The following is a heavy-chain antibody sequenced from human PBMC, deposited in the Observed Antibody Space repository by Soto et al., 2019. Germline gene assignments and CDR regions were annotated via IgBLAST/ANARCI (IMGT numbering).Heavy chain of an antibody. Sequence: GGSLRLSCAASGFTVSSNYMSWVRQAPGKGLEWVSVIYSGGSTYYAHSVKGRFTISRDNSKNTLYLQMNSLRAEDTAVYYCARELGYYYDSSGYSGNAFDIWGQGTMVTVSS. CDR2: IYSGGST. D-gene: IGHD3-22*01. V-gene: IGHV3-53*01. CDR3: ARELGYYYDSSGYSGNAFDI. J-gene: IGHJ3*02. CDR1: GFTVSSNY.